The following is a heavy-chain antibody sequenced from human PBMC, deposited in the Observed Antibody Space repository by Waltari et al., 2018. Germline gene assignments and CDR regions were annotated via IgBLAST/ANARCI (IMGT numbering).Heavy chain of an antibody. CDR1: GYTFTTFS. D-gene: IGHD5-18*01. V-gene: IGHV1-3*01. CDR2: INAGKWDR. J-gene: IGHJ4*02. Sequence: QVQLVQSGAEVKKSGASVKVSCKASGYTFTTFSIHWVRQAPGQRLEWMGWINAGKWDRKYSQKFQGSLTFTRDTSATTAYMDLSSLRSEDTAVYYCTRGIKRGYSSGPENFDYWGQGALVTVSS. CDR3: TRGIKRGYSSGPENFDY.